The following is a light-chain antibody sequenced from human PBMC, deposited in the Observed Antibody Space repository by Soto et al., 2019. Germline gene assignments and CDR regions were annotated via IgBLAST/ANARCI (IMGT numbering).Light chain of an antibody. V-gene: IGKV3-20*01. Sequence: EVVLTQSPGTLSLSPGERATLSCRASQGVTTAYLAWYQHKPGQAPRLLIYGASNRATGIPDRFSGSGSGTDFTLTISRLEPEDFAVYSCQQYGASPLFTFGPGTKADLK. CDR3: QQYGASPLFT. J-gene: IGKJ3*01. CDR1: QGVTTAY. CDR2: GAS.